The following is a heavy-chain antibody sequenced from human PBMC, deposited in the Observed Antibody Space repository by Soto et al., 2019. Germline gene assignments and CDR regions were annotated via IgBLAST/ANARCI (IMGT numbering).Heavy chain of an antibody. Sequence: SETLSLTCAVVGDSLRGQSWNWIRQSPGKGLEWVGELDQSGGTNYNPSLKSRAIISDDTSKNQFSLTLTSVTAADTAVYYCAREDSYGWSGESLDVCGQGTTVPVSS. D-gene: IGHD6-19*01. CDR1: GDSLRGQS. CDR2: LDQSGGT. V-gene: IGHV4-34*01. J-gene: IGHJ6*02. CDR3: AREDSYGWSGESLDV.